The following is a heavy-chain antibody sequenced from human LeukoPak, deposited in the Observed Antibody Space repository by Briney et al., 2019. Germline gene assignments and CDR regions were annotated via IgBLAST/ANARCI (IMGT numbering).Heavy chain of an antibody. CDR1: GGSISSYY. Sequence: SETLSLTCTVSGGSISSYYWSWIRQPPGKGLEWIGYIYYSGSTNYNPSLKSRVTISVDTSKNQFSLKLSSVTAADTAVYYCARGALAYCGGDCSEVFFASSWNDAFDIWGQGTMVTVSS. J-gene: IGHJ3*02. V-gene: IGHV4-59*01. D-gene: IGHD2-21*02. CDR2: IYYSGST. CDR3: ARGALAYCGGDCSEVFFASSWNDAFDI.